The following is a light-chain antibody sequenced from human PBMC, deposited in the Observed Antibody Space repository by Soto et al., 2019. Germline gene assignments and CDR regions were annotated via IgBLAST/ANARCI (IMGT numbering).Light chain of an antibody. CDR3: QQYNSYSWT. V-gene: IGKV1-5*01. CDR1: QSISSW. Sequence: DIQMTQSPSTLSSSVGDRVTITCRASQSISSWLAWYQQKPGKAPKLLIYDASSLESGVPSRFSGSGSGTEFTLTISSLKPDDFETYYCQQYNSYSWTFGQGTKVDIK. CDR2: DAS. J-gene: IGKJ1*01.